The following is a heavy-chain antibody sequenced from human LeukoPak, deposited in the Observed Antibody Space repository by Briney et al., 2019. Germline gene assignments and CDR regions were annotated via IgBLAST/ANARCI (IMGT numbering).Heavy chain of an antibody. D-gene: IGHD3-3*01. V-gene: IGHV3-23*01. CDR2: ISGSGGST. CDR3: AKEGEPYYDFWSGYYTAYYFDY. J-gene: IGHJ4*02. CDR1: GFTFSSYA. Sequence: GGSLRLSCAASGFTFSSYAMSWVRQAPGKGLEWVSAISGSGGSTYYADSVKGRFTISRDNSKNTLYLQVNSLRAEDTAVYYCAKEGEPYYDFWSGYYTAYYFDYWGQGTLVTVSS.